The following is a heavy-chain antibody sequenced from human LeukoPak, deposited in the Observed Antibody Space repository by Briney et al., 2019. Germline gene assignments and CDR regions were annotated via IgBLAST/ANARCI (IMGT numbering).Heavy chain of an antibody. CDR3: ARHVGEYYDFWSGYYSFDP. CDR1: GGSFSGYY. J-gene: IGHJ5*02. Sequence: SETLSLTCAVYGGSFSGYYWSWIRQPPGKGLEWIGEINHSGSTYYNPSLKSRVTISVDTSKKQFSLKLSSVTAADTAVYYCARHVGEYYDFWSGYYSFDPWGQGTLVTVSS. D-gene: IGHD3-3*01. CDR2: INHSGST. V-gene: IGHV4-34*01.